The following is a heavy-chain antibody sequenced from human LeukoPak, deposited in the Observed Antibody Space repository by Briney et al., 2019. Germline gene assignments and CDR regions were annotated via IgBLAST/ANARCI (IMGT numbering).Heavy chain of an antibody. CDR1: GFTFTSYW. CDR2: IRQDGGEK. D-gene: IGHD6-13*01. Sequence: GGSLRLSCAVSGFTFTSYWMNWVRQAPGKGLEWVASIRQDGGEKSYVDSVKGRFTISRDNTKNSLYLQMSSLRPEDTAVYYCARDGTAPGLYFDSWGQGTLVTVSS. J-gene: IGHJ4*01. V-gene: IGHV3-7*01. CDR3: ARDGTAPGLYFDS.